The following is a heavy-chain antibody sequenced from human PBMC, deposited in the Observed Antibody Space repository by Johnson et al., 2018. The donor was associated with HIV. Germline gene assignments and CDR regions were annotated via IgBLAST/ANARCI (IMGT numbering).Heavy chain of an antibody. D-gene: IGHD6-19*01. CDR2: VSYDGTNK. J-gene: IGHJ3*02. CDR3: AREVRKAVAGNFDI. V-gene: IGHV3-30*19. CDR1: GFTFSRYG. Sequence: QVQLVESGGGVVQPGRSLRLSCAASGFTFSRYGMHWVRQAPGKGLEWVAIVSYDGTNKYSADFVKGRFTISRDNSKNTLYLQMNSLIAEDTAVYYCAREVRKAVAGNFDIWGQGTMVTVSS.